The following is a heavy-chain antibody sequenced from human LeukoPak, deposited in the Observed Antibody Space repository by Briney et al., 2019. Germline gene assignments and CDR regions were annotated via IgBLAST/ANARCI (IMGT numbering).Heavy chain of an antibody. CDR2: ISDSGGST. CDR3: ATSTVATNDY. CDR1: GFTFSNYA. D-gene: IGHD4-11*01. J-gene: IGHJ4*02. V-gene: IGHV3-23*01. Sequence: GGSLRLPCAASGFTFSNYAMSWVRQAPGKGLEWVSAISDSGGSTFNADSVKGRFTISRDNSKNTLYLQMNSLRAEDTALYYCATSTVATNDYWGQGTLVTVSS.